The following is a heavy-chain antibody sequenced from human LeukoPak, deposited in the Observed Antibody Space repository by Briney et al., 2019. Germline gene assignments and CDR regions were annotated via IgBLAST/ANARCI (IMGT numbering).Heavy chain of an antibody. V-gene: IGHV4-38-2*02. CDR2: INHSGST. J-gene: IGHJ6*03. D-gene: IGHD3-22*01. Sequence: PSETLSLTCTVSGYSISSGYYWGWIRQPPGKGLEWIGEINHSGSTNYNPSLKSRVTISVDTSKNQFSLKLSSVTAADTAVYYCQGYYYDSSGYYQRLRYYYYMDVWGKGTTVTVSS. CDR3: QGYYYDSSGYYQRLRYYYYMDV. CDR1: GYSISSGYY.